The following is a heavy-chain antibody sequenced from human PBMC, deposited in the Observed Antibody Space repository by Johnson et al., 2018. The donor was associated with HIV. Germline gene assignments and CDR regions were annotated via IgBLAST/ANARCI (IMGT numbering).Heavy chain of an antibody. CDR1: GFTFSSYA. J-gene: IGHJ3*02. V-gene: IGHV3-30-3*02. D-gene: IGHD2-15*01. Sequence: QMQLVESGGGVVQPGGSLRLSCAASGFTFSSYAMHWVRQAPGKGLEWVAVISYDGSNKYYADSVKGRFTISRDNAKNSLFLQMNSLRAEDTTVYYCAKNGGVGGGSSNGAFDIWGQGTMVTVSS. CDR2: ISYDGSNK. CDR3: AKNGGVGGGSSNGAFDI.